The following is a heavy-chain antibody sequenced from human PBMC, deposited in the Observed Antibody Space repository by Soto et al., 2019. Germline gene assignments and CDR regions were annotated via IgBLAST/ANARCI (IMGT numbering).Heavy chain of an antibody. J-gene: IGHJ5*02. CDR1: GFTFKNFA. Sequence: EVQLLESGGGLVQPGGSLRLSCAASGFTFKNFAVSWVRQAPGKGMEWVSAIGGSGSSANYADSVKGRFTVSRDDSKSPLYLQMSGLRVDDTALYYCAKAAVAYNGEWDWFDLWGQGTLVTVSS. CDR3: AKAAVAYNGEWDWFDL. CDR2: IGGSGSSA. V-gene: IGHV3-23*01. D-gene: IGHD3-10*01.